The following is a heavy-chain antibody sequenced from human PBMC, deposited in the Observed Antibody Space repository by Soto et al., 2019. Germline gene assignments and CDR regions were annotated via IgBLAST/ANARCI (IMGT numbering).Heavy chain of an antibody. CDR2: LSRSDGVA. CDR3: ANVGLHGSIDVGLSYVHH. D-gene: IGHD3-10*02. CDR1: GFTFRHYT. V-gene: IGHV3-23*01. J-gene: IGHJ5*02. Sequence: EVHMLESGGYLVQPGGSLRVSCASGFTFRHYTMAWVRQAPGKWLEWVSGLSRSDGVAYYAASAKCRFTISRDNSKNTMFHQMNSLRAEDTAVDYGANVGLHGSIDVGLSYVHHWDQRTLVTVSS.